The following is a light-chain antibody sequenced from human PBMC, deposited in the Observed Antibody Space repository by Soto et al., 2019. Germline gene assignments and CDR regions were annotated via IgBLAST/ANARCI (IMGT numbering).Light chain of an antibody. CDR3: QHLYFSPVT. V-gene: IGKV1-39*01. J-gene: IGKJ1*01. Sequence: DIQMTQSPSSLSASVGDRVTITCRASQSISSCLNWYQQKPGKAPMLLIYAASNLQSGVQSRFSGSESGTDFIFTISSLQPEDFVTAYCQHLYFSPVTVGQGTKVEIK. CDR2: AAS. CDR1: QSISSC.